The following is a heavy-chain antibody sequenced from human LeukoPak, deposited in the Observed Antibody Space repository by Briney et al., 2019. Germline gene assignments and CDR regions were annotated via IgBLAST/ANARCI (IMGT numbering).Heavy chain of an antibody. CDR3: ARDSGLERASGAFDI. Sequence: PGGSLRLSCAGSGFTFRDYGMSWVRQAPGKGLEWVSALSGSGDSTYYADSVKGRFTISRDNAKNSLYLQMNSLKAEDTAVYYCARDSGLERASGAFDIWGQGTMVSVSS. CDR1: GFTFRDYG. D-gene: IGHD1-1*01. V-gene: IGHV3-23*01. CDR2: LSGSGDST. J-gene: IGHJ3*02.